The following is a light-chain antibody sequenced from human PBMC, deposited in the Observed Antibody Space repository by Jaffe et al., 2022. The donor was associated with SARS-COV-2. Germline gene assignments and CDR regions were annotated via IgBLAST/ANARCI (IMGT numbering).Light chain of an antibody. J-gene: IGKJ4*01. CDR1: QSISSY. CDR2: AAS. Sequence: DIQMTQSPSSLSASVGDRVTITCRASQSISSYLNWYQQKPGKAPKLLIYAASSLQSGVPSRFSGSGSGTDFTLTISSLQPEDFATYYCQQSYSTPNGVTFGGGTKVEIK. V-gene: IGKV1-39*01. CDR3: QQSYSTPNGVT.